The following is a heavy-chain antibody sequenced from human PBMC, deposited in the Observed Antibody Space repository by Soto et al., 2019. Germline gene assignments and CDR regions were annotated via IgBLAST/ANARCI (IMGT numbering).Heavy chain of an antibody. J-gene: IGHJ5*02. CDR3: AHRRAYCSGGSCYSIWFDP. CDR1: GFSLSTSGVG. CDR2: IYWDDDK. Sequence: QITLKESGPPLVKPTQTLTLTCTFSGFSLSTSGVGVGWIRQPPGKALEWLALIYWDDDKRYSPSLKSRLTLTKDTSKNQVVLTMTNMDPVDTATYYCAHRRAYCSGGSCYSIWFDPWGQGTLVTVSS. D-gene: IGHD2-15*01. V-gene: IGHV2-5*02.